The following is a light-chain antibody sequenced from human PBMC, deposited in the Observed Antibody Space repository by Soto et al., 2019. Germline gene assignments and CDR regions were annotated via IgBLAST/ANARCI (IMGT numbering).Light chain of an antibody. J-gene: IGLJ1*01. Sequence: QSALTQPASVSGSPGQSITISCTGTGSDIGGYNFVSWYQQHPGKAPKLMIXXXXXXXXXXXXXXXXSKSGNTASLTISGXXXXXXXXXYCSSYRGSSTFVLGTGTKLTVL. CDR1: GSDIGGYNF. CDR3: SSYRGSSTFV. CDR2: XXX. V-gene: IGLV2-14*03.